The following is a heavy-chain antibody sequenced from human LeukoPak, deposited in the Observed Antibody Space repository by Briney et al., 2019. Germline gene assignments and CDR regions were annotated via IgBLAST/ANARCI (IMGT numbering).Heavy chain of an antibody. Sequence: ASVKVSCKASGGTFSNDAISWVRQAPGQGLEWMGRVIPTLGIALYAQRFKGRVTITAGKSTSTAYMELSSLTFEDTAVYYCARGRSRRAFDIWGQGTMVTVSS. V-gene: IGHV1-69*04. J-gene: IGHJ3*02. CDR2: VIPTLGIA. CDR3: ARGRSRRAFDI. D-gene: IGHD2-2*01. CDR1: GGTFSNDA.